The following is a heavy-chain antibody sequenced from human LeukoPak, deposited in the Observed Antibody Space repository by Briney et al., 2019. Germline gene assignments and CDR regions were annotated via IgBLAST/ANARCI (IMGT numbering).Heavy chain of an antibody. D-gene: IGHD2-21*01. V-gene: IGHV3-15*01. CDR1: GFTFSVFW. Sequence: GSLRLSCGASGFTFSVFWMHWVRQAPGKGLEWVGRIKSKTDGGTTDYAAPVKGRFTISRDDSKNTLYLQMNSLKTEDTAVYYCTSHSSFSILGNWGQGTLVTVSS. J-gene: IGHJ4*02. CDR2: IKSKTDGGTT. CDR3: TSHSSFSILGN.